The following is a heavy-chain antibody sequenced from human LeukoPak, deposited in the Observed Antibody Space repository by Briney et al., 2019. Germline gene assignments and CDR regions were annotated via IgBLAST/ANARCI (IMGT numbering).Heavy chain of an antibody. CDR1: GFTFSSYA. Sequence: GGSLRLSCAASGFTFSSYAMTWVRQAPGKGLEWVSAISGSGDSTYYADSVKGLFTISRDNSKNTLYLQMNRLRAEDTAVYYCAKDLSLTYYDSSGYYGGVGSFDYWGQGTLVTVSS. CDR3: AKDLSLTYYDSSGYYGGVGSFDY. D-gene: IGHD3-22*01. CDR2: ISGSGDST. J-gene: IGHJ4*02. V-gene: IGHV3-23*01.